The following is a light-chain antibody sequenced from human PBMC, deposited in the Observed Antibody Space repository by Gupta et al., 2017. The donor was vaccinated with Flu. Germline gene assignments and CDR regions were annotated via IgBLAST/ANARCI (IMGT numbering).Light chain of an antibody. CDR3: SSYTSSNSLE. CDR1: SSDVGGYNY. J-gene: IGLJ3*02. CDR2: EVI. V-gene: IGLV2-14*01. Sequence: VSGSPGQSITISCTGTSSDVGGYNYVSWYQQHPGKALKLMIYEVINRPSGVSNRFSGSKSGNTASLTISGLQAEDEADYYCSSYTSSNSLEFGGGTKLTVL.